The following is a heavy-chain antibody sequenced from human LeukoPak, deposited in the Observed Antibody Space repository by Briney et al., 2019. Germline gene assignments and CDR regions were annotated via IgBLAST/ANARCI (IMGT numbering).Heavy chain of an antibody. CDR2: ISGSGGST. V-gene: IGHV3-23*01. CDR3: ARRLGELSLYFDY. CDR1: GFTFGSYA. D-gene: IGHD3-16*02. J-gene: IGHJ4*02. Sequence: GGSLRLSCAASGFTFGSYAMSWVRQAPGKGLEWVSAISGSGGSTYYADSVKGRFTISRDNSKNTLYLQMNSLRAEDTAVYYCARRLGELSLYFDYWGQGTLVTVSS.